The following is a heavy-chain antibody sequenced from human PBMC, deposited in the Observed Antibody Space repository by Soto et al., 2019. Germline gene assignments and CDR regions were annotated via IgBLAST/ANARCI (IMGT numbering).Heavy chain of an antibody. D-gene: IGHD3-22*01. J-gene: IGHJ4*02. CDR1: GYTFTSYG. CDR3: ARGPGDYYYDSSGYSYYFDY. Sequence: ASVKVSCKASGYTFTSYGISWVRQAPGQGLEWMGWINAYNGNTKYSQKFQGRVTITRDTSASTAYMELSSLRSEDTAVYYCARGPGDYYYDSSGYSYYFDYWGQGTLVTVSS. CDR2: INAYNGNT. V-gene: IGHV1-18*01.